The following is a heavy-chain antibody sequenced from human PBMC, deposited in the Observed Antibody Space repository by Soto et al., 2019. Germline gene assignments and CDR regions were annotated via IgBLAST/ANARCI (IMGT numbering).Heavy chain of an antibody. Sequence: QVQLVQSGAEVKKPGASVKVSCKASGYTFTSYGISWVRQAPGQGLEWMGWIRVYNGNTNYAQKLQGRVTMTTDTSTSTPYMELRSLRSDDTAVYCCASDLLPMDVWGQGTTVTVSS. CDR2: IRVYNGNT. CDR3: ASDLLPMDV. CDR1: GYTFTSYG. V-gene: IGHV1-18*01. J-gene: IGHJ6*02.